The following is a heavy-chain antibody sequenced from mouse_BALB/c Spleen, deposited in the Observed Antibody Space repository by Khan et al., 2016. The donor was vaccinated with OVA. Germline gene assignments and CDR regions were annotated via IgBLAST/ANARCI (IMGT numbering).Heavy chain of an antibody. V-gene: IGHV1-7*01. Sequence: QVQLKQSGAELAKPGASVKMSCKASGYTVTSHWIHWVKQRPGQGLEWIGYINPTPNYTEYNQKFKDKATLTTDKSPSTAYMQLSSLTSEDSAVYYCSRAQGYFDVWGAGTTVTVSS. CDR1: GYTVTSHW. CDR2: INPTPNYT. CDR3: SRAQGYFDV. J-gene: IGHJ1*01.